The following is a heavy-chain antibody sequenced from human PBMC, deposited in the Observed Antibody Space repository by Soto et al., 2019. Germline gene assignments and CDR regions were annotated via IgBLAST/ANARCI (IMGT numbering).Heavy chain of an antibody. V-gene: IGHV3-33*01. CDR2: IWYDGSNK. CDR1: GFTFSSYG. D-gene: IGHD1-7*01. CDR3: ARETGTTFWFDP. Sequence: GGSLRLSCAASGFTFSSYGMHWVRQAPGKGLEWVAVIWYDGSNKYYADSVKGRFTISRDNSKNTLYLQMNSLRAEDTAVYYCARETGTTFWFDPWGQGTLVTVSS. J-gene: IGHJ5*02.